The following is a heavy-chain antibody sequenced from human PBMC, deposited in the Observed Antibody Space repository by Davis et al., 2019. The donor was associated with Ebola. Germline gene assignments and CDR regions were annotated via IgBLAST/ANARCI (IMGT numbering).Heavy chain of an antibody. V-gene: IGHV5-10-1*01. CDR1: GYSFTTYW. CDR2: IDPSDSYT. CDR3: ARPGDYGGNPTLYAFDI. D-gene: IGHD4-23*01. J-gene: IGHJ3*02. Sequence: PGGSLRLSCKGSGYSFTTYWITWVRQMPGKGQEWMGRIDPSDSYTNYSPSFQGHVTISADKSISTAYLQWSSLKASDTAMYYCARPGDYGGNPTLYAFDIWGQGTLVTVSS.